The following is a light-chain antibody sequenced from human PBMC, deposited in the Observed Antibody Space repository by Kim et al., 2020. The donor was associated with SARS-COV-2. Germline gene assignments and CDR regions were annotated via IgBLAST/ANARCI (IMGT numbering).Light chain of an antibody. V-gene: IGLV3-1*01. CDR2: QHT. CDR3: QAWDSSTAV. CDR1: KLGDKY. Sequence: SVSPGQTASITCYGDKLGDKYACWYQQKPGQSPVLVIYQHTKRPSGIPERFSGSNSGNTATLTISGTQAMDEADYYCQAWDSSTAVFGGWTQLTVL. J-gene: IGLJ2*01.